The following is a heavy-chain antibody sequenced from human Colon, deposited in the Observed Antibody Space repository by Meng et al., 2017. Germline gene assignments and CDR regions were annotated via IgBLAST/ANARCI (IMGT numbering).Heavy chain of an antibody. D-gene: IGHD6-19*01. CDR2: IYYSGST. CDR1: GVSISSYY. CDR3: ARDSSGGYNWFDP. J-gene: IGHJ5*02. Sequence: QGPLQESCPGLVKPSETLSLTCTVSGVSISSYYWSWIRQPPGKGLEWIGYIYYSGSTNYNPSLKSRVTISVDTSENQFSLKLSSVTAADTAVYYCARDSSGGYNWFDPWGQGTLVTVSS. V-gene: IGHV4-59*01.